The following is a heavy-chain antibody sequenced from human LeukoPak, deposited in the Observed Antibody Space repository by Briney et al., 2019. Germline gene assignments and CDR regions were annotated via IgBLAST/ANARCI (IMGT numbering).Heavy chain of an antibody. Sequence: ASVKVSCKASGYTFTGHYMHWVRQAPGQGLEWMGWINPNSGGTNYAQKFQGRVTMTRDTSISTAYMELSRLRSDDTAVYYCAREMDASGTYGPRYYYYYMDVWGKGTTVTVSS. V-gene: IGHV1-2*02. CDR2: INPNSGGT. CDR1: GYTFTGHY. J-gene: IGHJ6*03. D-gene: IGHD3-10*01. CDR3: AREMDASGTYGPRYYYYYMDV.